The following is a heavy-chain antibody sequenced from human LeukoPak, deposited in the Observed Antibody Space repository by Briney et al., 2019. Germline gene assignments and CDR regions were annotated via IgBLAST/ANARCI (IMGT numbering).Heavy chain of an antibody. V-gene: IGHV3-9*01. D-gene: IGHD3-10*01. CDR1: GFTFDDYA. CDR2: ISWNSGSI. Sequence: PGGSLRLSCAASGFTFDDYAMHWVRQAPGKGLEWVSGISWNSGSIGYADSVKGRFTISRDNAKNSLYLQMNSLRAEDTALYYCSRITMVRGVPAATGGMDVWGQGTTVTVSS. J-gene: IGHJ6*02. CDR3: SRITMVRGVPAATGGMDV.